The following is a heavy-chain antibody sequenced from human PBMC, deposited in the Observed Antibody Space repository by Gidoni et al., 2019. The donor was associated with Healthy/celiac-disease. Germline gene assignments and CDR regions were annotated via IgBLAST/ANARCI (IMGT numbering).Heavy chain of an antibody. D-gene: IGHD3-3*01. V-gene: IGHV4-59*01. Sequence: QVQLQESGTGRVKPSETLSLTCTVSGGASSSYYWSWIRQPPGKGLEWIGYIYSSGSTNYNPSLKSRVTISVDTSKNQFSLKLSSVTAADTAVYYCARVSGEYDFWSGYSFDYWGQGTLVTVSS. J-gene: IGHJ4*02. CDR1: GGASSSYY. CDR3: ARVSGEYDFWSGYSFDY. CDR2: IYSSGST.